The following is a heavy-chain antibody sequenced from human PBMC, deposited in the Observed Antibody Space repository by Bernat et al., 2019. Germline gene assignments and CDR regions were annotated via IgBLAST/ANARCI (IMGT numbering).Heavy chain of an antibody. CDR1: GFTFSSYA. D-gene: IGHD4-17*01. CDR2: ISYDGSNK. J-gene: IGHJ4*02. CDR3: AAVTTFPFY. V-gene: IGHV3-30*01. Sequence: QVQLVESGGGVVQPGRSLRLSCAASGFTFSSYAMHWVRQAPGKGLEWVAVISYDGSNKYYADSVKGRFTSSRDNSKNTLYLQMNSLRAEDTAVYYCAAVTTFPFYWGQGTLVTVSS.